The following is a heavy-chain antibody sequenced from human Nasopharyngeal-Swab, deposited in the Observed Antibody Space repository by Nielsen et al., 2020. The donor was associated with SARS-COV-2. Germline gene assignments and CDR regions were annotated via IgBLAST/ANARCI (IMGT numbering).Heavy chain of an antibody. J-gene: IGHJ4*02. CDR3: ARDRGYSYGSSGWSYYFDY. V-gene: IGHV3-21*01. D-gene: IGHD5-18*01. Sequence: GESLKISCVTAGFTFNMYSMHWVRQAPGKGLEWVSSISSSSSYIYYADSVKGRFTISRDNAKNSLYLQMNSLRAEDTAVYYCARDRGYSYGSSGWSYYFDYWGQGTLVTVSS. CDR2: ISSSSSYI. CDR1: GFTFNMYS.